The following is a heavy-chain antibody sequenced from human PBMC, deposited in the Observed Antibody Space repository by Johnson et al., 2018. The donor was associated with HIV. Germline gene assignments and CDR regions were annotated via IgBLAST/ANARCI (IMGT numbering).Heavy chain of an antibody. V-gene: IGHV3-33*01. Sequence: QVQLVESGGGVVQPGGSLRLSCAASGFIFSDYAMHWVRQAPGKGLEWVAVIWDDGSKKYYVDSVKGRFTISRDNSKNTLYLQMNSLRAEDTAVYYCARDQSGSYVWWAHDAFDIWGQGTMVTVSS. D-gene: IGHD1-26*01. CDR1: GFIFSDYA. CDR2: IWDDGSKK. CDR3: ARDQSGSYVWWAHDAFDI. J-gene: IGHJ3*02.